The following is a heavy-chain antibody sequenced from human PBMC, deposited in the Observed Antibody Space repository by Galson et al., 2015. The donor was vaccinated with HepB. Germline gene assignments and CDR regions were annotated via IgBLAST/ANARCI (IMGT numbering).Heavy chain of an antibody. CDR1: GYTFTGYY. CDR3: ARGLSSKGVRYYYYMDV. J-gene: IGHJ6*03. D-gene: IGHD3-10*01. Sequence: SVKVSCKASGYTFTGYYMHWVRQAPGQGLEWMGWINPNSGGTNYAQKFQGRVTMTRDTSISTAYMELSRLRSDDTAVYYCARGLSSKGVRYYYYMDVWGKGTTVTVSS. CDR2: INPNSGGT. V-gene: IGHV1-2*02.